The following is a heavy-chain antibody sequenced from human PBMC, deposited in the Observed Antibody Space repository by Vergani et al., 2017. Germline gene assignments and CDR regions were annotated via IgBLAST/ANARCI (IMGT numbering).Heavy chain of an antibody. D-gene: IGHD4-11*01. Sequence: QVQLQESGPGLVKPSETLSLTCTVSGGSISSYYWSWIRQPPGKGLEWIGYIYYSGSTNYNPSLKSRVTISVDTSKNQFSLKLSSVTAADTAVYYCARADSALYYFDYWGQGTLVTVSS. CDR3: ARADSALYYFDY. CDR1: GGSISSYY. CDR2: IYYSGST. J-gene: IGHJ4*02. V-gene: IGHV4-59*01.